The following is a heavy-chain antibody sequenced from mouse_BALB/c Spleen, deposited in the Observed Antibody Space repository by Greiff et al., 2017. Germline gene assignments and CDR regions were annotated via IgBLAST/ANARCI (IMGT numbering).Heavy chain of an antibody. D-gene: IGHD2-4*01. Sequence: EVQLQQSGPELVKPGASVKMSCKASGYTFTSYVMHWVKQKPGQGLEWIGYINPYNDGTKYNEKFKGKATLTSDKSSSTAYMELSSLTSEDSAVYYCARGITLDYDYLYYFDYWGQGTTLTVSS. CDR1: GYTFTSYV. V-gene: IGHV1-14*01. J-gene: IGHJ2*01. CDR2: INPYNDGT. CDR3: ARGITLDYDYLYYFDY.